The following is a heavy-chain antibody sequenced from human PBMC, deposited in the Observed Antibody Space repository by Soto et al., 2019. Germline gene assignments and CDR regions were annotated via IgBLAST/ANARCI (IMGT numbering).Heavy chain of an antibody. D-gene: IGHD4-4*01. CDR3: ARFSTVTNGYYYYGMDV. CDR1: GGTFSSYA. V-gene: IGHV1-69*01. Sequence: QVQLVQSGAEVKKPGSSVKVSCKASGGTFSSYAISWVRQAPGQGLEWMGGIIPIFGTANYAQKFQGRVTITADESTSTAYMEPSSLRSEDTAVYYCARFSTVTNGYYYYGMDVWGQGTTVTVSS. J-gene: IGHJ6*02. CDR2: IIPIFGTA.